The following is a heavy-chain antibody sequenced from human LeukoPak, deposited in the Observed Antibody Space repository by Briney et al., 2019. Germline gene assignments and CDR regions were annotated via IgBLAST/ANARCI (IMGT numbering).Heavy chain of an antibody. CDR2: IASETYGGTA. J-gene: IGHJ4*02. CDR3: TRDQTPYY. CDR1: GFTVSSNE. V-gene: IGHV3-49*04. Sequence: GGSLRLSCAASGFTVSSNEMSWVRQAPGKGLEWVGFIASETYGGTAEYAASVKGRFTISRDDSKSIAYLQMNSLKTEDTAVYYCTRDQTPYYWGQGTLVTVSS.